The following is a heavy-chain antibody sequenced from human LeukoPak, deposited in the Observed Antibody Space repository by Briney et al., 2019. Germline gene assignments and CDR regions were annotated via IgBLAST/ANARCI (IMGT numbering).Heavy chain of an antibody. V-gene: IGHV3-9*01. CDR2: ISWNSGSI. J-gene: IGHJ4*02. CDR3: AKANGGKKYFDY. Sequence: GGSLRLSCAASGFTFDDYAMPWVRQAPGKGLEWVSGISWNSGSIGYADSVKGRFTISRDNAKNSLYLQMNSLRAEDTALYYCAKANGGKKYFDYWGQGTLVTVSS. D-gene: IGHD4-23*01. CDR1: GFTFDDYA.